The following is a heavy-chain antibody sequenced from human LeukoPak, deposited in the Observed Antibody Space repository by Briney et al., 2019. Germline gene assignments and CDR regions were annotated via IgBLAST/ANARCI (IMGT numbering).Heavy chain of an antibody. CDR2: IYYSGST. Sequence: SETLSLTCTVSGGSISSYYWSWLRQPPGKGLEWIGYIYYSGSTNYNPSLKSRVTMSVDTSKNQFSLKLRSVTAADTAVYYCARVDYGDYVINYWGQGTLVTVSS. D-gene: IGHD4-17*01. J-gene: IGHJ4*02. CDR1: GGSISSYY. V-gene: IGHV4-59*01. CDR3: ARVDYGDYVINY.